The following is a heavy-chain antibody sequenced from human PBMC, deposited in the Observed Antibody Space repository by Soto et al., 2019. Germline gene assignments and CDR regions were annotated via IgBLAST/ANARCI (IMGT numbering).Heavy chain of an antibody. CDR2: ISGSGGRS. J-gene: IGHJ4*02. CDR3: LRAYFVWPSERPYSFDY. CDR1: GFTFSNYA. V-gene: IGHV3-23*01. D-gene: IGHD3-16*01. Sequence: EVQLLDSGGGLVQPGGSLRLSCAASGFTFSNYAMTWVRQGPGKGLEWVSGISGSGGRSYYADSVKGRFTISRDNSKSTLCLQRNSVRAEDTGVYCCLRAYFVWPSERPYSFDYWGQGTLVTVPS.